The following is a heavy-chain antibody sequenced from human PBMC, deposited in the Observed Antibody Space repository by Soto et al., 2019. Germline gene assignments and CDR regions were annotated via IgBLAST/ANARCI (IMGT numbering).Heavy chain of an antibody. J-gene: IGHJ4*02. CDR1: GFTFSSYA. CDR2: ISGSGGST. CDR3: AKVRASRYYYGSGSSIFDY. V-gene: IGHV3-23*01. D-gene: IGHD3-10*01. Sequence: GGSLRLSCAASGFTFSSYAMSWVRQAPGKGLEWVSAISGSGGSTYYADSGKGRFTISRDNSKNTLYLQMNSLRAEDTAVYYCAKVRASRYYYGSGSSIFDYWGQGTLVTVSS.